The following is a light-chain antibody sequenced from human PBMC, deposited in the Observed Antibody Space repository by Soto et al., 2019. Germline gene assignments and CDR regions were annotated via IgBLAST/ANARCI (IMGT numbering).Light chain of an antibody. CDR2: KAS. Sequence: DIQMTQSPSTLSASVGDRVTITCRASQSVSRWLAWYKQKPGKAPKLLIYKASTIESGVPSRFSGSGSGTEFTLAISSLQPDDSATYYCQQYNDNWTFGQGTKV. J-gene: IGKJ1*01. CDR1: QSVSRW. CDR3: QQYNDNWT. V-gene: IGKV1-5*03.